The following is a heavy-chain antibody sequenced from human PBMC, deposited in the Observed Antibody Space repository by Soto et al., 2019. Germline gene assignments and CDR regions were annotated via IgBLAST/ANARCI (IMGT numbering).Heavy chain of an antibody. CDR2: ISSSSSTI. V-gene: IGHV3-48*01. J-gene: IGHJ5*01. CDR3: ARDCPGSSNTCYGNEWFDS. D-gene: IGHD2-2*01. CDR1: GFTFSSYS. Sequence: EVQLVESGGGLVQPGGSLRRSCAASGFTFSSYSMNWVRQAPGKGLEWVSYISSSSSTIYYADSVKGGFTISRDNAKNSLYLPLISLRAEDTAVYYCARDCPGSSNTCYGNEWFDSWGQGTLVTVSS.